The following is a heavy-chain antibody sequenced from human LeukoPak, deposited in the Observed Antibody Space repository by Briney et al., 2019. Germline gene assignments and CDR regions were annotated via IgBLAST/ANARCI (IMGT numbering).Heavy chain of an antibody. J-gene: IGHJ4*02. V-gene: IGHV3-30*04. D-gene: IGHD2-2*01. CDR2: ISYDGSNK. CDR3: ARDGLGRVVPAAIRFDY. CDR1: GFTFSSYA. Sequence: GGSLRLSCAASGFTFSSYAMHWVRQAPGKGLEWVAVISYDGSNKYYADSVKGRFTISRDNSKNTPYLQVNSLRAEDTAVYYCARDGLGRVVPAAIRFDYWGQGTLVTVS.